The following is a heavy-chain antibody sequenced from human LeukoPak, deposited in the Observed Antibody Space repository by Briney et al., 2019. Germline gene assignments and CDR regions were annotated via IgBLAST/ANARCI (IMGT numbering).Heavy chain of an antibody. V-gene: IGHV4-4*02. CDR1: GGSISSSNW. CDR2: IYHSGST. D-gene: IGHD6-19*01. J-gene: IGHJ4*02. Sequence: SGTLSLTCAVSGGSISSSNWWSWVSQPPAKGLEWIGEIYHSGSTNYNPSLKSRVTISVDKSKNQFSLKLSSVTAADTAVYYCARLKTQGYSSGWYPDYWGQGTLVTVSS. CDR3: ARLKTQGYSSGWYPDY.